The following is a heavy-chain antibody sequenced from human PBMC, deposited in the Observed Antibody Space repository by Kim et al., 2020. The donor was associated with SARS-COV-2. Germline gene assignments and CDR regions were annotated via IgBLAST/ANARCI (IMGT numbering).Heavy chain of an antibody. CDR2: IYSGGSST. J-gene: IGHJ4*02. D-gene: IGHD3-16*01. CDR3: AKGDDYVWGFTDY. V-gene: IGHV3-23*03. CDR1: GFTFSSYA. Sequence: GGSLRLSCAASGFTFSSYAMSWVRQAPGKGLEWVSVIYSGGSSTYYADSVKGRFTISRDNSKNTLYLQMNSLRAEDTAVYYCAKGDDYVWGFTDYWGQGTLVTVSS.